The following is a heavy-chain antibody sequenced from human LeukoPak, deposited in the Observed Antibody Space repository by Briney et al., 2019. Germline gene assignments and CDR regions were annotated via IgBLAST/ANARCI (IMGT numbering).Heavy chain of an antibody. J-gene: IGHJ4*02. CDR1: GYTFTIYG. CDR2: ISAYNGNT. CDR3: ARGFSSSEDY. D-gene: IGHD6-6*01. V-gene: IGHV1-18*01. Sequence: ASVTVSFKSSGYTFTIYGISWVRQAPGQGLEWMGWISAYNGNTNYAQKLQGRVTMTTDTSTSTAYMELRSLRSDDTAVYYCARGFSSSEDYWGQGTLVTVSS.